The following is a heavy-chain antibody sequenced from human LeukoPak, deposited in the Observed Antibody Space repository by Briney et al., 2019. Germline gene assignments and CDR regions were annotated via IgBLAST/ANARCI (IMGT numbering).Heavy chain of an antibody. Sequence: GGSLRLSCAASGFPFSSYGMHWVRQAPGKGLEWVAVIWYDGSNKYYADSVKGRFTISRDNSKNTLYLQMNSLRAEDTAVYYCAKDRIGNYYFDYWGQGTLVTVSS. D-gene: IGHD1-7*01. CDR3: AKDRIGNYYFDY. J-gene: IGHJ4*02. CDR1: GFPFSSYG. V-gene: IGHV3-33*06. CDR2: IWYDGSNK.